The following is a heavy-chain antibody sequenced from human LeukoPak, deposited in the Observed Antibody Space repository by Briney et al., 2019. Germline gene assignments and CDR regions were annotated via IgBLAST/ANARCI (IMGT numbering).Heavy chain of an antibody. CDR1: GFTFSSYG. CDR2: IWYDGSNK. V-gene: IGHV3-33*06. CDR3: AKDLYSSWLDY. Sequence: PGRSLRLSCAASGFTFSSYGMHWVRQAPGKGLEWVAVIWYDGSNKYYADSVKGRFTISRDNSKNTLYLQMNSLRAEDTAVYYCAKDLYSSWLDYWGQGTQVTVSS. J-gene: IGHJ4*02. D-gene: IGHD6-13*01.